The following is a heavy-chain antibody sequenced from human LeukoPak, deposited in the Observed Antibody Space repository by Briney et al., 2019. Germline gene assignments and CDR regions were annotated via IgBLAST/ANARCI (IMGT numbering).Heavy chain of an antibody. V-gene: IGHV3-23*01. Sequence: GGSLRLSCAASGFTVSDNYISWVRQAPGKGPEWVSTIRGSGGGTHYADSVKGRFTISRDKSKNTLYLQMNGLRAEDSAVYYCAKVTVTTIIDYWGQGTLVTVSS. CDR3: AKVTVTTIIDY. D-gene: IGHD4-17*01. J-gene: IGHJ4*02. CDR2: IRGSGGGT. CDR1: GFTVSDNY.